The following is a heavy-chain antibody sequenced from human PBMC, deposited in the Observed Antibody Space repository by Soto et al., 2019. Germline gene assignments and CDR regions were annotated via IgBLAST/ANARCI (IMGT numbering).Heavy chain of an antibody. J-gene: IGHJ5*02. CDR1: RFTFSTYA. CDR2: ISGSGGNT. V-gene: IGHV3-23*01. Sequence: EVQLLESGGGLVQPGGSLRLSCAASRFTFSTYALTWVRQAPGKGLEWVSDISGSGGNTYYADSVKGRFTISRDNSKHTLHLQMNSLRAEDTAVYYCAKSAMVRGGGWFDPWGQGTLVTVSS. CDR3: AKSAMVRGGGWFDP. D-gene: IGHD3-10*01.